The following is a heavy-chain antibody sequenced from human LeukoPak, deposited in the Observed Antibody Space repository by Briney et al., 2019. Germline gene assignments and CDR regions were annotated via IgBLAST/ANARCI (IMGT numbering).Heavy chain of an antibody. CDR1: GFTFSSYA. D-gene: IGHD6-13*01. Sequence: GGSLRLSCAASGFTFSSYAMHWVRQPPGKGLEWVAVISYDGSNKYYADSVKGRFTISRDNSKNTLYLQMNSLRAEDTALYYCARGIATAATYGSNFEYWGQGTLVTVSS. V-gene: IGHV3-30*04. CDR3: ARGIATAATYGSNFEY. J-gene: IGHJ4*02. CDR2: ISYDGSNK.